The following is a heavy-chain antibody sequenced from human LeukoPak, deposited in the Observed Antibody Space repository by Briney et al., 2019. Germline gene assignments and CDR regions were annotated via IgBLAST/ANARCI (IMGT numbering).Heavy chain of an antibody. CDR3: AGGGSYFDISGYYFY. V-gene: IGHV3-66*01. CDR1: GFTVGSNT. J-gene: IGHJ4*02. CDR2: IYSGGST. Sequence: GGSLRLSCAASGFTVGSNTMSWVRQAPGKGLEWVSIIYSGGSTSYADSVKGRFTISRDNSKNTLYLQMNSLRTEDTAVYYCAGGGSYFDISGYYFYWGQGTLVTVSS. D-gene: IGHD3-22*01.